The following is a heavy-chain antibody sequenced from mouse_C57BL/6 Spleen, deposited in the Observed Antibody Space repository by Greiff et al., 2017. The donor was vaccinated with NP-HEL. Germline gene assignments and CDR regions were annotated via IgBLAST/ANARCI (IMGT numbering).Heavy chain of an antibody. J-gene: IGHJ4*01. Sequence: VQLQQSGPELVKPGASVKMSCKASGYTFTDYNMHWVKQSPGKSLEWIGSINPNNGGTSYNQKFKGKATLTANKSSSTAYMELRSLTSEESEVYYGDREDVGYHAMDYWGQGTSVTVSS. CDR2: INPNNGGT. CDR3: DREDVGYHAMDY. CDR1: GYTFTDYN. V-gene: IGHV1-22*01.